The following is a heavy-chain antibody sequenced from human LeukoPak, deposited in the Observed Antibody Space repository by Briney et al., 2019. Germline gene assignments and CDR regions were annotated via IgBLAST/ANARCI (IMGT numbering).Heavy chain of an antibody. J-gene: IGHJ3*02. Sequence: PSQTLSLTCAVSGGSISSGGYSWSWIRQPPGKGLEWIGYIYHSGSTYYNPSLKSRVTISVDRSKNQFSLKLSSVTAADTAVYYCARARYDRSGYYPGTPRRYLNQPDDAFDIWGQGTMVTVSS. V-gene: IGHV4-30-2*01. CDR1: GGSISSGGYS. CDR2: IYHSGST. CDR3: ARARYDRSGYYPGTPRRYLNQPDDAFDI. D-gene: IGHD3-22*01.